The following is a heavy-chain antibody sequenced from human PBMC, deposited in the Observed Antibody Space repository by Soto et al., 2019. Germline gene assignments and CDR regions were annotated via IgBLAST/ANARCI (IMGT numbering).Heavy chain of an antibody. CDR3: ANSFNYYDSSGYYYVPYSYGMDV. Sequence: LRLSCAASGFTFSSYGMHWVRQAPGKGLEWVAVISYDGSNKYYADSVKGRFTISRDNSKNTLYLQMNSLRAEDTAVYYCANSFNYYDSSGYYYVPYSYGMDVWGQGTTVTVSS. V-gene: IGHV3-30*18. CDR2: ISYDGSNK. D-gene: IGHD3-22*01. J-gene: IGHJ6*02. CDR1: GFTFSSYG.